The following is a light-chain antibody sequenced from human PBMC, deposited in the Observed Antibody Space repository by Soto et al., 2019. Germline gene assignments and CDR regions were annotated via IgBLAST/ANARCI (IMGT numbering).Light chain of an antibody. J-gene: IGKJ5*01. CDR2: GAS. V-gene: IGKV3-20*01. CDR3: QHCGSSPYP. Sequence: EIVLTQSPGTLSLSPGERATLSCRASQSVSSSYLAWYQQKPGQAPRLLIYGASSRATGIPDRFSGSGAANDFTPTISRLAPDDLAEYYYQHCGSSPYPFGQGTRLEIK. CDR1: QSVSSSY.